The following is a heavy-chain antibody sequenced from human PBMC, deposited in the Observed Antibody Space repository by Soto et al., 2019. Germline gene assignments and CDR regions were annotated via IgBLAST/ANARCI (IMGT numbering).Heavy chain of an antibody. D-gene: IGHD3-3*01. V-gene: IGHV3-9*01. CDR1: GFTFDDYA. Sequence: EVQLVESGGGLVQPGRSLRLSCAASGFTFDDYAMHWVRQAPGKGLEWVSGISWNSGSIGYADSVKGRFTISRDNAKNSLYLQMNSLRAEDTALYYCAKDRGFLAYYYYGMDVWGQGTTVTVSS. CDR2: ISWNSGSI. J-gene: IGHJ6*02. CDR3: AKDRGFLAYYYYGMDV.